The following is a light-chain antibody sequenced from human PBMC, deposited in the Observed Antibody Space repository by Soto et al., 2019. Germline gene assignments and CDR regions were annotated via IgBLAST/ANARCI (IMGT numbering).Light chain of an antibody. CDR3: AERDDRLNGYG. Sequence: QAVVTQPPSASGTPGQRVTISCSGSSSNIGSNTVNWYQQLPGTAPKLLIYSNNQRPSGVPDRFSGSKSGTSASLAISGLQSEDESDYYCAERDDRLNGYGFGTEPNVTV. CDR1: SSNIGSNT. J-gene: IGLJ1*01. CDR2: SNN. V-gene: IGLV1-44*01.